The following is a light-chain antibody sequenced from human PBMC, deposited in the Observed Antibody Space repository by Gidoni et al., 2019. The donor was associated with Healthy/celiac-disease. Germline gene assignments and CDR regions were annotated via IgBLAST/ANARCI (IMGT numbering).Light chain of an antibody. CDR3: QQYQA. V-gene: IGKV3-20*01. J-gene: IGKJ1*01. CDR2: GAS. CDR1: QSVSSSY. Sequence: EIVLTQSPGTLSLSPGERATLSCRASQSVSSSYLAWYQQKPGQATRLLIYGASSRATGIPDRFSGSGSGTDFTITISRLEPEDFAVYYCQQYQAFGQGTKVEIK.